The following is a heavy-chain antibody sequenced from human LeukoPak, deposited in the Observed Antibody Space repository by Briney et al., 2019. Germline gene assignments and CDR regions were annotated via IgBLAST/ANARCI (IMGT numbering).Heavy chain of an antibody. V-gene: IGHV1-2*02. Sequence: ASVKVSCKASGYTFTSYAMNWVRQAPGQGLEWMGWINPNSGGTNYAQKFQGRVTMTRDTSISTAYMELSRLRSDDTAVYYCASDIVVVPAASYIFDYWGQGTLVTVSS. CDR3: ASDIVVVPAASYIFDY. CDR1: GYTFTSYA. CDR2: INPNSGGT. D-gene: IGHD2-2*01. J-gene: IGHJ4*02.